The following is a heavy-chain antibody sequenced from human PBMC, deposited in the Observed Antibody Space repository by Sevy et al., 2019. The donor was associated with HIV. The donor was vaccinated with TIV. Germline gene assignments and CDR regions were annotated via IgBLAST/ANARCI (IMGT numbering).Heavy chain of an antibody. Sequence: GGSLRLSCAASGFTFSSYAVHWVRQAPGKGLEWVAVISYDGSNKYYADSVKGRFTISRDNSKNTLYLQMNSLRAEDTAVYYCARNDGHYEPDYWGQGTLVTVSS. CDR2: ISYDGSNK. D-gene: IGHD4-17*01. CDR1: GFTFSSYA. J-gene: IGHJ4*02. CDR3: ARNDGHYEPDY. V-gene: IGHV3-30-3*01.